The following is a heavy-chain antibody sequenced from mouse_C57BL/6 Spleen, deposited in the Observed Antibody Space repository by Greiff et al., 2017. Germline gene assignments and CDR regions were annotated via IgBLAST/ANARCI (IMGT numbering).Heavy chain of an antibody. V-gene: IGHV3-6*01. Sequence: EVQVVESGPGLVKPSQSLSLTCSVTGYSITSGYYWNWIRQFPGNKLEWMGYISYDGSNNYNPSLKNRISITRDTSKNQFFLKLNSVTTEDTATYYCAREELGQEFAYWGQGTLVTVSA. CDR3: AREELGQEFAY. CDR2: ISYDGSN. D-gene: IGHD4-1*01. J-gene: IGHJ3*01. CDR1: GYSITSGYY.